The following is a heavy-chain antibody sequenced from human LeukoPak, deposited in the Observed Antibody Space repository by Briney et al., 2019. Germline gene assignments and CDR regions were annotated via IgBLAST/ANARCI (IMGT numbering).Heavy chain of an antibody. J-gene: IGHJ4*02. CDR2: IYYSGST. CDR1: GGSISSYY. CDR3: ARDVSKQATGWVDY. Sequence: SETLSLTCTVSGGSISSYYWSWIRQPPGKGLEWIGYIYYSGSTNYNPSLKSRVTISVDTSKNQFSLKLSSVTAADTAVYYCARDVSKQATGWVDYWGQGTLVTVSS. V-gene: IGHV4-59*01. D-gene: IGHD1-14*01.